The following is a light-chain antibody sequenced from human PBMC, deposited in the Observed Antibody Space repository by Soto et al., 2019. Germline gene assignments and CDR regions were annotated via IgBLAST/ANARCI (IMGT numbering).Light chain of an antibody. CDR1: SSDVGSYNL. J-gene: IGLJ7*01. CDR2: EGS. V-gene: IGLV2-23*01. Sequence: QSALTQPASVSGSPGQSITISCTGTSSDVGSYNLVSWYQQHPGKAPKLMIYEGSKRPSGVSNRFSGSKSGNTASLTISGLQAEEEADYYCCSYAGSRRAVFGGGTQLTVL. CDR3: CSYAGSRRAV.